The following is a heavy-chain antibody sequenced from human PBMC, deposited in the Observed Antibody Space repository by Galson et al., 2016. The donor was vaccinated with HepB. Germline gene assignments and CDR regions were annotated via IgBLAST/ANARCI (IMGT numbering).Heavy chain of an antibody. Sequence: SLRLSCAASGFSLNSFHMHWIRQAPGKGLEWVALAPHDGGNEQYADSVKGRFTISRDSFENTIHLQMNSLGVEDTGLYYCATERGSSGDAAWFDPWGQGTLVTVSS. J-gene: IGHJ5*02. CDR2: APHDGGNE. CDR3: ATERGSSGDAAWFDP. V-gene: IGHV3-30-3*01. D-gene: IGHD6-6*01. CDR1: GFSLNSFH.